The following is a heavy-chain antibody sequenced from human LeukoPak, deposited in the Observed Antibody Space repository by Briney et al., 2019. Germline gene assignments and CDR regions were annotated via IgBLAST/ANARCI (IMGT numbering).Heavy chain of an antibody. D-gene: IGHD6-19*01. V-gene: IGHV3-23*01. CDR3: AKAYSSGWPTHPFDY. CDR2: ISGSGGST. Sequence: PGGSLRLSCAASGFTFSSYAMSWVRQAPGKGLEWVSAISGSGGSTYYADSVKGRFTISRDNSKNTLYLQINSLRAEDTAVYYCAKAYSSGWPTHPFDYWGQGTLVTVSS. CDR1: GFTFSSYA. J-gene: IGHJ4*02.